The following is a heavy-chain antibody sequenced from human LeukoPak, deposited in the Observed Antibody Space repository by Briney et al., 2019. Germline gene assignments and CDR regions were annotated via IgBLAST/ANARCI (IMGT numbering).Heavy chain of an antibody. CDR3: ASYIPIVVVTAIRQSAFDI. J-gene: IGHJ3*02. D-gene: IGHD2-21*02. V-gene: IGHV3-30*04. CDR2: ISYDGTKK. CDR1: GFTFSSYA. Sequence: GGSLRLSCAASGFTFSSYAMHWVRQAPGSGLEWVAVISYDGTKKYYADSVKGRFTISRDNSENTLHLHMSSLRGEDTAVYYCASYIPIVVVTAIRQSAFDIWGQGTMVTVSS.